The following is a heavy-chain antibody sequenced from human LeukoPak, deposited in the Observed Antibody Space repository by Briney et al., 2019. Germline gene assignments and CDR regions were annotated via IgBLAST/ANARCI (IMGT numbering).Heavy chain of an antibody. CDR3: ARARHGILTGYYLDY. D-gene: IGHD3-9*01. J-gene: IGHJ4*02. CDR2: IWYDGSNK. CDR1: GFTFCSYG. V-gene: IGHV3-33*01. Sequence: GGSLRLSCAPSGFTFCSYGMHWVRQAPGKGLEWVTVIWYDGSNKYYADSVKGRFTISRDNSKDTLYLQMNSLRAEDTAVYYCARARHGILTGYYLDYWGQGTLVTVSS.